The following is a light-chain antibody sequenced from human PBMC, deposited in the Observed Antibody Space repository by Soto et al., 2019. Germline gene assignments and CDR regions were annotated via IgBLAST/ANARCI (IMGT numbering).Light chain of an antibody. CDR1: RSISSY. V-gene: IGKV1-39*01. J-gene: IGKJ4*01. CDR2: AAS. Sequence: DIQMTQSPSSLSASVGDRVTITCRASRSISSYLNWYQQKPGKAPKLLIYAASSLQSGVPSRFSGSGSGTDFTLTISSLPPEDFATYYCQQSYSTPLTFGGGTKVEIK. CDR3: QQSYSTPLT.